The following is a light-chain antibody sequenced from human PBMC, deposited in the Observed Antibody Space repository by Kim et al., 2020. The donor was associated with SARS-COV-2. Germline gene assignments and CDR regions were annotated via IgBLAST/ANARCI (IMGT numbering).Light chain of an antibody. Sequence: PGERATLACRASQTVNNYLAWYQQNPSQAPRLLIYGASSRATGIPDRFSGSGSGTDFKLTISRLEPEDFAVFYCQQYAGSPLSATFGGGTKVDIK. CDR3: QQYAGSPLSAT. CDR2: GAS. J-gene: IGKJ4*01. CDR1: QTVNNY. V-gene: IGKV3-20*01.